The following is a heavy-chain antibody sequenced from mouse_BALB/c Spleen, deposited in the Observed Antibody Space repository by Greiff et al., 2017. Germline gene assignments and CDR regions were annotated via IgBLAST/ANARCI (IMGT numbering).Heavy chain of an antibody. J-gene: IGHJ1*01. CDR3: ARDADGV. CDR1: GFTFTDYY. CDR2: IRNKANGYTT. V-gene: IGHV7-3*02. Sequence: EVQRVESGGGLVQPGGSLRLSCATSGFTFTDYYMSWVRQPPGKALEWLGFIRNKANGYTTEYSASVKGRFTISRDNSQSILYLQMNTLRAEDSATYYCARDADGVWGAGTTVTVSS.